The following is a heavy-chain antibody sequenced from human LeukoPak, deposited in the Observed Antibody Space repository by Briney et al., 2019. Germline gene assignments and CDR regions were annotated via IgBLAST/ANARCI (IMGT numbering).Heavy chain of an antibody. J-gene: IGHJ4*02. CDR1: GYTFTSYC. Sequence: ASVKVSCKASGYTFTSYCISWVRQAPGQGLEWMGWISAYNGNTNYAQKLQGRVTMTTDTSTSTAYMELRSLRSDDTAVYYCARVDPITIFGVVITPPFDYWGQGTLVTVSS. V-gene: IGHV1-18*01. CDR3: ARVDPITIFGVVITPPFDY. CDR2: ISAYNGNT. D-gene: IGHD3-3*01.